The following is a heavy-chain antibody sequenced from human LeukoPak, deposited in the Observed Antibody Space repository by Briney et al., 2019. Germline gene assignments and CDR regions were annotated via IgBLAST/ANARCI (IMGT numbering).Heavy chain of an antibody. CDR2: IYTSGST. D-gene: IGHD5-18*01. CDR3: AREELSYGHVGGVYYFDY. V-gene: IGHV4-4*07. Sequence: SETLSLTCTVSGGSISSYYWSWIRHPAGKGLEWIGRIYTSGSTNYNPSLKSRVTMSVDTSKNQFSLKLSSVTAADTAVYYCAREELSYGHVGGVYYFDYWGQGTLVTVSS. CDR1: GGSISSYY. J-gene: IGHJ4*02.